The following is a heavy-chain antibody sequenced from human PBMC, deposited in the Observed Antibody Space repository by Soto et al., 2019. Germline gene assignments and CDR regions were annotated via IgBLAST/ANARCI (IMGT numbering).Heavy chain of an antibody. Sequence: QVQLVESGGGVVQPGRSLRLSCAASGFIFSTYTMHWVRQAPGKGLEWLPVMSYDGSQKYYADSVKGRLTISRDNSKNTLYLQMTSLRAEDTAVYHCAIAKSSSWHTVDYWGQGTLVTVSS. D-gene: IGHD6-13*01. CDR1: GFIFSTYT. CDR3: AIAKSSSWHTVDY. V-gene: IGHV3-30-3*01. CDR2: MSYDGSQK. J-gene: IGHJ4*02.